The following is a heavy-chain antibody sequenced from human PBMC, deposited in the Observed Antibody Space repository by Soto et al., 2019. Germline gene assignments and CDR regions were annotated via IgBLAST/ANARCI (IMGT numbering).Heavy chain of an antibody. D-gene: IGHD2-15*01. Sequence: PGGSLRLSCAASGFTFSSSSMNWVRQAPWKGLEWVSSISSGSGFIYYADSVKGRFTISRDNAKNSLYLQMNSLRAADTALYYCASFRAATGYHNGLDVWAQGTMVTVSS. J-gene: IGHJ6*02. CDR3: ASFRAATGYHNGLDV. CDR2: ISSGSGFI. V-gene: IGHV3-21*01. CDR1: GFTFSSSS.